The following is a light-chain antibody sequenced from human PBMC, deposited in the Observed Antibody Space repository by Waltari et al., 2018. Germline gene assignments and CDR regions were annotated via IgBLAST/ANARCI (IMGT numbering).Light chain of an antibody. CDR3: TSQTGNGVVL. V-gene: IGLV2-14*03. J-gene: IGLJ3*02. CDR2: DVT. CDR1: GSAIDGSDF. Sequence: QSALTQPASVSGSPGQSITISCTGIGSAIDGSDFVSWYQHHPGQAPRVIIYDVTNRPSGVSDRFSASKSANTASLTISGLQPEDEGDYYCTSQTGNGVVLFGGGTQLTVL.